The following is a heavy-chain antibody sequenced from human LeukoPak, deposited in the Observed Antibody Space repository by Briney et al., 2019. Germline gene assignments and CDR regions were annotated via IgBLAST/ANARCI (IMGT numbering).Heavy chain of an antibody. V-gene: IGHV3-30*18. J-gene: IGHJ4*02. D-gene: IGHD3-10*01. CDR1: RFTFSSYG. CDR3: AKDRWTRRITMASQDY. CDR2: ISHDGSEK. Sequence: PGRSLRLSCAAPRFTFSSYGMHWVRQAPGKGLEWVAVISHDGSEKYFADSVKGRFTISRDNSKNTLYLQMNSLRLEDTAIYYCAKDRWTRRITMASQDYWGQGTLVTVSS.